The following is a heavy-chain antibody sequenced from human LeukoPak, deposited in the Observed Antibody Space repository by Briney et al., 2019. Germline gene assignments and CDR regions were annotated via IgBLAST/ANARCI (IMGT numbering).Heavy chain of an antibody. CDR1: GYTFTSYG. D-gene: IGHD5-12*01. J-gene: IGHJ6*02. CDR3: ARMATILDYYYGMDV. CDR2: ISAYNGNT. Sequence: ASVKVSCKASGYTFTSYGISWVRQDPGQGLEWMGWISAYNGNTNYAQKFQGRVTITADESTSTAYMELSSLRSEDTAVYYCARMATILDYYYGMDVWGQGTTVTVSS. V-gene: IGHV1-18*01.